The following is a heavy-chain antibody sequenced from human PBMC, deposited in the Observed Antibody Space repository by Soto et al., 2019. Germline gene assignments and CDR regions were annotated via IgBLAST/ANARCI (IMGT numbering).Heavy chain of an antibody. CDR3: ARDGRRGYCSSTSCPDDAFDI. Sequence: ASVKVSCKASGYTFTSYGISWVRQAPGQGLGWMGWISAYNGNTNYAQKLQGRVTMTTDTSTSTAYMELRSLRSDDTAVYYCARDGRRGYCSSTSCPDDAFDIWGQGTMVTVSS. J-gene: IGHJ3*02. V-gene: IGHV1-18*04. D-gene: IGHD2-2*01. CDR1: GYTFTSYG. CDR2: ISAYNGNT.